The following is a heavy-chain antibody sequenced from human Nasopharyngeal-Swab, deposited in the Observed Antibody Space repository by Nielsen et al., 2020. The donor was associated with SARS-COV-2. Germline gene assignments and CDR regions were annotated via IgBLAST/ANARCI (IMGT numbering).Heavy chain of an antibody. CDR2: IYYSGTT. CDR1: GGSISSSSHY. D-gene: IGHD2-2*01. J-gene: IGHJ5*02. CDR3: VRLNVVPAATGWFDP. Sequence: LETLSLTCTVSGGSISSSSHYWGWIRQPPGKGLEWIGSIYYSGTTYYNPSLKSRVTISVDTSKNQFSLKLSSVTAADTAVYYCVRLNVVPAATGWFDPWGQGTLVTVSS. V-gene: IGHV4-39*01.